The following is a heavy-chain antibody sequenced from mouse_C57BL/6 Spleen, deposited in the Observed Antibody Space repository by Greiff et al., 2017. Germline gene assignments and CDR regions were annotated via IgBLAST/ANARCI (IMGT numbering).Heavy chain of an antibody. Sequence: DVMLVESGGGLVKPGGSLKLSCAASGFTFSSYAMSWVRQTPEKRLEWVATISDGGSYTYYPDNVKGRFTISRDNAKNNLYLQMSHLKAEDTAMYDCAKPMITTVVAGVDYWGQGTSVTVSS. CDR1: GFTFSSYA. J-gene: IGHJ4*01. CDR3: AKPMITTVVAGVDY. CDR2: ISDGGSYT. V-gene: IGHV5-4*03. D-gene: IGHD1-1*01.